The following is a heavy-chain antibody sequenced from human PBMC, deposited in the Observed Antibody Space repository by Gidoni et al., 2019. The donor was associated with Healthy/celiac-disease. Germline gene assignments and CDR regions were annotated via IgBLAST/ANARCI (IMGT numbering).Heavy chain of an antibody. V-gene: IGHV3-7*03. CDR1: GFTLSNYW. D-gene: IGHD6-13*01. CDR2: IEQNGSEK. J-gene: IGHJ4*02. CDR3: AREGQLTWGPFDY. Sequence: EVQLVESGGGLVQPGGSLRLSCAASGFTLSNYWMSWVRQAPGKGLGWVANIEQNGSEKYYVDSVKGRFTITRDKAKNSLYLQMNSLRAEDTAVYYCAREGQLTWGPFDYWGQGTLVTVSS.